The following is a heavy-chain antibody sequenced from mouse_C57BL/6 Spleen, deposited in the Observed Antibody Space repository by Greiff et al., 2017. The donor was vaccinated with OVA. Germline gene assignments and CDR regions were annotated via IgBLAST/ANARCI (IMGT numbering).Heavy chain of an antibody. CDR1: GYTFTSYW. CDR3: ARTGCGSGSRYFDG. D-gene: IGHD1-1*01. V-gene: IGHV1-55*01. J-gene: IGHJ1*03. CDR2: IYPGSGST. Sequence: QVQLQQPGAELVKPGASVKMSCKASGYTFTSYWITWVKQRPGQGLEWIGDIYPGSGSTNYNEKFKSKATLTVDTSSSTAYMQLSSLTSEDAAVYYCARTGCGSGSRYFDGWGTGTTVTVSS.